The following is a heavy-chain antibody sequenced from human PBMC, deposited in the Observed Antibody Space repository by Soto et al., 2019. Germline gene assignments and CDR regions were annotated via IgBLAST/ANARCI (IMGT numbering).Heavy chain of an antibody. J-gene: IGHJ4*02. D-gene: IGHD5-18*01. CDR2: IVVGSGNT. V-gene: IGHV1-58*01. Sequence: GXSVKVSFKASRFTFTNSAVQWVRQARGQRLEWIGWIVVGSGNTNYAQKFQARVTITRDMSTTTAYMELSSLRSEDKAVYYCATDKGDSYGYGSYWGQGTLVTVSS. CDR3: ATDKGDSYGYGSY. CDR1: RFTFTNSA.